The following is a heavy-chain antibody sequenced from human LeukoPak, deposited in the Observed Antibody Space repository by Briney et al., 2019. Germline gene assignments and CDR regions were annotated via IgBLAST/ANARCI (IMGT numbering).Heavy chain of an antibody. CDR2: ISSSSSYI. CDR1: GFTFSSYS. CDR3: ARDTGTDAFAI. D-gene: IGHD1-1*01. V-gene: IGHV3-21*01. J-gene: IGHJ3*02. Sequence: PGGSLRLSCAASGFTFSSYSMNWVRQAPGKGLEWVSSISSSSSYIYYALSVKGRFPIHRHNDKNSVYVQMTSLRAEDTAVYYCARDTGTDAFAIWGQATMVTVSS.